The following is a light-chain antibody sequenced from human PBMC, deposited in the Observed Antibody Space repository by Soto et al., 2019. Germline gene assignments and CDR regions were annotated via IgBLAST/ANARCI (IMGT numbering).Light chain of an antibody. CDR3: QPSYMTRSYT. Sequence: DIQMTQSPSSLSASVGDRVTITCRASQSISSYLNWYQQKPGKATKLLIYAASSLQSGVPSRFSGSRSGTDFTLTISSLQPEDLATYCAQPSYMTRSYTFGQGTKLEIK. J-gene: IGKJ2*01. CDR2: AAS. V-gene: IGKV1-39*01. CDR1: QSISSY.